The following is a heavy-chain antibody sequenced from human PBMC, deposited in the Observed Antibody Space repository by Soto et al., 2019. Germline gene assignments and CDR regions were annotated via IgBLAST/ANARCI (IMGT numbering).Heavy chain of an antibody. D-gene: IGHD3-10*01. CDR1: GGTFSSYA. Sequence: SVKVSCKASGGTFSSYAISWVRQAPGQGLEWMGGIIPIFGTANYAQKFQGRVTITADKSTSTAYMELSSLRSEDTAVYYCAVLVRGRLFDYWGQGTLVTVSS. J-gene: IGHJ4*02. CDR2: IIPIFGTA. CDR3: AVLVRGRLFDY. V-gene: IGHV1-69*06.